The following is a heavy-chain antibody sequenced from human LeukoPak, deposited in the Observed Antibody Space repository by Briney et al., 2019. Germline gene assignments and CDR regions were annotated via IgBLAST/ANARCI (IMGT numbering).Heavy chain of an antibody. V-gene: IGHV4-34*01. CDR2: INHSGST. D-gene: IGHD3-16*01. J-gene: IGHJ4*02. Sequence: SETLSLTCAVYGGSFSGYSWSWIRQPPGKGLEWIGEINHSGSTNYNPSLKSRVTISVDTSKNQFSLKLSSVTAADTAVYYCARGRDYVWGSHYNFDYWGQGTLVTVSS. CDR3: ARGRDYVWGSHYNFDY. CDR1: GGSFSGYS.